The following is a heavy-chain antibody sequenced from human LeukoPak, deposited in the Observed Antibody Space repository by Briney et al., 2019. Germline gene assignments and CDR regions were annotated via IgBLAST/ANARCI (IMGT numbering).Heavy chain of an antibody. V-gene: IGHV1-18*01. Sequence: ASVKVSCKASGYTFTSYGISWVRQAPGQGLEWMGWISAYNGNTNYAQKLQGRVTMTTDTSTSTAYMELSSLRSEDTAVYYCAREGDYGSGSYPIDYWGQGTLVTVSS. J-gene: IGHJ4*02. CDR1: GYTFTSYG. CDR2: ISAYNGNT. CDR3: AREGDYGSGSYPIDY. D-gene: IGHD3-10*01.